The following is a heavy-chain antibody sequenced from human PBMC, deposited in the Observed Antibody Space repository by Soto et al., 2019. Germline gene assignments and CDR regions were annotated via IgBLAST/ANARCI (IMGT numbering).Heavy chain of an antibody. CDR1: GGSVSSGSYY. V-gene: IGHV4-61*01. Sequence: QVQLQESGPGLVKPSETLSLTCTVSGGSVSSGSYYWSWIRQPPGKGLEWIGYIYYSGSTNYNPSRKSRATIAVDTSKTPFPLKLSSVTAADTAVYYCARVPPVTPVAWYFDLWGRGTLVTVSS. D-gene: IGHD4-17*01. J-gene: IGHJ2*01. CDR2: IYYSGST. CDR3: ARVPPVTPVAWYFDL.